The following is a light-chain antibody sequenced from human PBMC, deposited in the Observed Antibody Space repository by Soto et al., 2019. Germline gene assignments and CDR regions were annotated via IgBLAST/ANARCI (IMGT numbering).Light chain of an antibody. CDR1: QSVASTY. Sequence: DIVLTQSPGTLSLSPGERATLSCRASQSVASTYLAWYQQKPGQAPRLLIYGASSRATGIPDRFSGSGSGTDFTLTISRREPEDFSVYYCQQYGNSPPFTFGPGTKVDIK. CDR3: QQYGNSPPFT. J-gene: IGKJ3*01. CDR2: GAS. V-gene: IGKV3-20*01.